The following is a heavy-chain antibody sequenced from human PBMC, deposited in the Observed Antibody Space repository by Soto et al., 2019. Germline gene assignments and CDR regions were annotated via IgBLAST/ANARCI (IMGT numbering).Heavy chain of an antibody. V-gene: IGHV4-59*12. J-gene: IGHJ6*02. Sequence: SETLSLTCTVSGGSISSYYWSWIRQPPGKGLEWIGEINHSGSTNYNPSLKSRVTISVDTSKNQFSLKLSSVTAADTAVYYCARSRRPVIDSSHYYYYGMDVWGQGTTVTVSS. CDR3: ARSRRPVIDSSHYYYYGMDV. CDR1: GGSISSYY. D-gene: IGHD2-21*01. CDR2: INHSGST.